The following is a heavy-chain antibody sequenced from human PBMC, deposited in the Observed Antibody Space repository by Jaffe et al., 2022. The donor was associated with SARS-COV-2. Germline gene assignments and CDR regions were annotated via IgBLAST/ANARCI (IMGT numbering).Heavy chain of an antibody. CDR1: GDSISRGYYH. Sequence: QVQLQESGPGLVKPSQTLSLTCSVSGDSISRGYYHWNWIRQRPGEALEWIGCIYFTGSTYYSPAIYSPVTIEMDTSKNQFSLELSGVTAADTAIYYCARSIATASGGVVPTDYLQFWGQGIMVSVSS. CDR3: ARSIATASGGVVPTDYLQF. CDR2: IYFTGST. V-gene: IGHV4-31*01. D-gene: IGHD3-16*01. J-gene: IGHJ4*02.